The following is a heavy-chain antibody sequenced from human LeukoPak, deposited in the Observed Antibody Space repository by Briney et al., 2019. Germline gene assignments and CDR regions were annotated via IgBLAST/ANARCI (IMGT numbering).Heavy chain of an antibody. CDR1: GFTFSSYW. J-gene: IGHJ1*01. Sequence: GGSLRLSCAASGFTFSSYWMNWVRQAPGKGLVWVSRIASDGSSTTYADSVKGRFSISRDNAKNTLYLQMNSLRVEDTAVYYCTSWGDTTAEYFQRWGQGTLVTVSS. D-gene: IGHD2-21*02. V-gene: IGHV3-74*01. CDR2: IASDGSST. CDR3: TSWGDTTAEYFQR.